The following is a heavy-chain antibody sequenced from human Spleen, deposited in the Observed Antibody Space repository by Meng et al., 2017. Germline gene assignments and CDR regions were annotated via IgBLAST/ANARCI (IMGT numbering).Heavy chain of an antibody. CDR1: GGSLSSSSYY. Sequence: SETLSLTCTVSGGSLSSSSYYWGWIRQPPGKGLEWIGSIYYSGSTYYNPSLKSRVTISVDTSKNQFSLKLSSVTAADTAVYYCARAPIVGAYPTHLDYWGQGTQVTVSS. CDR3: ARAPIVGAYPTHLDY. D-gene: IGHD1-26*01. J-gene: IGHJ4*02. CDR2: IYYSGST. V-gene: IGHV4-39*07.